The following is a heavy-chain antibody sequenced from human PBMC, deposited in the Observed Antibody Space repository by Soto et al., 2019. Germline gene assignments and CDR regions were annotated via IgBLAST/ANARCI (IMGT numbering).Heavy chain of an antibody. CDR3: ARDVATDGYFDY. Sequence: ASVKVSCKASGHTFTGYYMHWVRQAPGQGLEWMGWINPNSGGTNYAQKFQGRVTMTRDTSISTAYMELSRLRSDDTAVYYCARDVATDGYFDYWGQGTLVTVSS. V-gene: IGHV1-2*02. D-gene: IGHD5-12*01. J-gene: IGHJ4*02. CDR1: GHTFTGYY. CDR2: INPNSGGT.